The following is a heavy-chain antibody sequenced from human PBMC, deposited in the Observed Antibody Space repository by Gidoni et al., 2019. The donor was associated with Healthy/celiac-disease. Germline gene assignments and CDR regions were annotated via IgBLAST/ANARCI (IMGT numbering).Heavy chain of an antibody. D-gene: IGHD6-19*01. CDR2: IWYDGSNK. J-gene: IGHJ2*01. V-gene: IGHV3-33*01. Sequence: QVQLVESGGGVVQPGRSLRLSCAASGLTFSSYGMHWVRQAPGKGLEWVAVIWYDGSNKYYADSVKGRFTISRDNSKNTLYLQMNSLRAEDTAVYYCARDQGLPSYWYFDLWGRGTLVTVSS. CDR1: GLTFSSYG. CDR3: ARDQGLPSYWYFDL.